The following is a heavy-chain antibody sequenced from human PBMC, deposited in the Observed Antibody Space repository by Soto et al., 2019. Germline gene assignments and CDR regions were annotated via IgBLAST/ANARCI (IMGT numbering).Heavy chain of an antibody. CDR1: GFTFSYYW. D-gene: IGHD2-15*01. CDR2: INGDGSST. Sequence: EVHLVESGGGLVQPGGSLRLSCAASGFTFSYYWMHWVRQAPGKGLVWVSRINGDGSSTSYADSVKGRFTVSRDNAKNTLYLQMNSLRAEDTAVYYCARDVETVVVAGAFDFWGQGTLVTVSS. V-gene: IGHV3-74*01. J-gene: IGHJ4*02. CDR3: ARDVETVVVAGAFDF.